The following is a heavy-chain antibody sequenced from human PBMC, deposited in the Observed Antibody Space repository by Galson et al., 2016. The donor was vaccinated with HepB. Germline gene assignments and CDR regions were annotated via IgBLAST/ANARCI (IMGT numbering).Heavy chain of an antibody. D-gene: IGHD1-26*01. CDR3: SRELMGSKEYYYYGMDV. Sequence: SLRLSCAASGFSFSSYNMNWVRQAPGKGLEWVSFLSSTSSTIYYADSGKGRFTISRDNAKNSLYLQMNSLRDEDTDVYYCSRELMGSKEYYYYGMDVWGQGTTVTVSS. J-gene: IGHJ6*02. CDR2: LSSTSSTI. V-gene: IGHV3-48*02. CDR1: GFSFSSYN.